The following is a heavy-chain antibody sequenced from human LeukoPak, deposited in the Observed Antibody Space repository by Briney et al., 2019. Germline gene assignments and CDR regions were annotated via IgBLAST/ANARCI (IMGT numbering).Heavy chain of an antibody. J-gene: IGHJ3*02. CDR2: IYYSGST. CDR3: ASYDFWTGSQAFDI. CDR1: GGSISSSSYY. D-gene: IGHD3-3*01. Sequence: PSETLSLTCTVSGGSISSSSYYWGWIRQPPGKGLEWIGSIYYSGSTNYNPSLKSRVTISVDTSKNQFSLKLSSVTAADTAVYYCASYDFWTGSQAFDIWGQGTMVTVSS. V-gene: IGHV4-39*07.